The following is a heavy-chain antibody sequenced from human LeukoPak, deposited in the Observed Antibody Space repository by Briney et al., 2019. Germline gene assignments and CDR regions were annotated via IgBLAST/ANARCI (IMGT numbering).Heavy chain of an antibody. CDR1: GGSLSGYY. CDR3: ARGPYYYDSSGYYGLSH. V-gene: IGHV4-34*01. CDR2: INHSGST. J-gene: IGHJ1*01. D-gene: IGHD3-22*01. Sequence: SETLSLTCAVYGGSLSGYYWSWIRQPPGKGLEWIGEINHSGSTNYNPSLKSRVTISVDTSKNQFSLKLSSVTAADTAVYYCARGPYYYDSSGYYGLSHWGQGTLVTVSS.